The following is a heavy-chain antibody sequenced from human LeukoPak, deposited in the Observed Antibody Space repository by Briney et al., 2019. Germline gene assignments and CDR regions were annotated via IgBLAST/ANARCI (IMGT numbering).Heavy chain of an antibody. Sequence: SGGSLRLSCAASGFTVSSNYMSWVRQAPGKGLEWVSVIYSGGSTYYADSVKGRFTISRDNSKNTLYLQMNSLRAEDTAVYYCARSGCYYDYVWGSYRYDLCYFDYWGQGTLVTVSS. J-gene: IGHJ4*02. D-gene: IGHD3-16*02. CDR1: GFTVSSNY. V-gene: IGHV3-53*01. CDR3: ARSGCYYDYVWGSYRYDLCYFDY. CDR2: IYSGGST.